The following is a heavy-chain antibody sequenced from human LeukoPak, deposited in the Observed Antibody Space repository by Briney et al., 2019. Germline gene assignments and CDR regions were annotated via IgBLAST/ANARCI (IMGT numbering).Heavy chain of an antibody. D-gene: IGHD1-26*01. Sequence: LETLSLTSTVSLGSTSGYYWSSIRHPPGKGLWCIGHIYYSGSTNYNPSLKSRVTISVHTSKNQFSLKLSSVTAADTAVYYCARHARGSIVKKTTPERINCFDYWGQGTLVTVSS. J-gene: IGHJ4*02. CDR2: IYYSGST. CDR1: LGSTSGYY. V-gene: IGHV4-59*08. CDR3: ARHARGSIVKKTTPERINCFDY.